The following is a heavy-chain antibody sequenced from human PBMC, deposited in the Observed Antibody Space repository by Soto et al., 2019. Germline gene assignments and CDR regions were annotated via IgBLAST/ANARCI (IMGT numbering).Heavy chain of an antibody. D-gene: IGHD1-26*01. CDR1: GGSISSYY. J-gene: IGHJ4*02. CDR3: ARGDGSYFLYYFDY. CDR2: IYHSGST. Sequence: SETLSLTCTVSGGSISSYYWSWVRQPPGKGLEWIGEIYHSGSTNYNPSLKSRVTISVDKSKNQFSLKLSSVTAADTAVYYCARGDGSYFLYYFDYWGQGTLVTVS. V-gene: IGHV4-4*02.